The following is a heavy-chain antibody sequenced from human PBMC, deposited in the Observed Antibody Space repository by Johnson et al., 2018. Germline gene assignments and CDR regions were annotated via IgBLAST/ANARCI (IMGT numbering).Heavy chain of an antibody. V-gene: IGHV3-9*01. CDR2: ISWNSGSI. CDR3: AKAPVGWLGEGAEYFQH. D-gene: IGHD3-3*01. CDR1: GFTVSSNY. J-gene: IGHJ1*01. Sequence: EVQLLESGGGLIQPGGSLRLSCAASGFTVSSNYMSWVRQAPGKGLEWVSCISWNSGSIGYADSVKGRFTISRDNAKNSLYLQMNSLRAEDTALYYCAKAPVGWLGEGAEYFQHWGQGTLVTVSS.